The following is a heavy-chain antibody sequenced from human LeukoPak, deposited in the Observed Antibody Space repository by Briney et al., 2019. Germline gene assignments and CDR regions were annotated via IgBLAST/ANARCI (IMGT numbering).Heavy chain of an antibody. CDR1: GFTFDDYA. CDR3: AXXXXXXSSGCXDY. CDR2: ISWNSGSI. J-gene: IGHJ4*02. V-gene: IGHV3-9*03. D-gene: IGHD6-19*01. Sequence: GGSLRLSCAASGFTFDDYAMHWVRQAPGKGLEWVSGISWNSGSIGYADSVKGRFTISRDNAKNSLYLQMNSLRAEDMALYYCAXXXXXXSSGCXDYWGQGTLVTVSS.